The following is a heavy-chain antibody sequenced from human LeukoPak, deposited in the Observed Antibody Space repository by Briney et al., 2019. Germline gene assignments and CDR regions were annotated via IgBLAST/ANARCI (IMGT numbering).Heavy chain of an antibody. CDR2: IYYSGRT. D-gene: IGHD2-21*02. CDR1: GGSISSSSYY. Sequence: SETLSLTCTVSGGSISSSSYYWGWIRQPPGKGLEWIGSIYYSGRTYYNPSLKSRVITALDTSKNQFSLRLSSVTAADTAVYYCAREFLTAIRGDYFDYWGQGTLVTVSS. CDR3: AREFLTAIRGDYFDY. V-gene: IGHV4-39*02. J-gene: IGHJ4*02.